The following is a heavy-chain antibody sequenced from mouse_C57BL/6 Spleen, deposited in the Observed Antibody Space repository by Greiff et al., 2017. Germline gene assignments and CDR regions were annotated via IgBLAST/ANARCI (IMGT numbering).Heavy chain of an antibody. CDR3: ARDGYYDAMDD. V-gene: IGHV3-5*01. CDR1: GISLTPGNYR. D-gene: IGHD2-2*01. Sequence: DVKLQESGPGLVKPSQTVFLTCTVTGISLTPGNYRWSWIRQFPGNKLEWIGYIYYSGTITYNPSLTSRTTITRDTPKNQFFLEMNSLTAEDTATYYCARDGYYDAMDDWGQGTSVTVSS. J-gene: IGHJ4*01. CDR2: IYYSGTI.